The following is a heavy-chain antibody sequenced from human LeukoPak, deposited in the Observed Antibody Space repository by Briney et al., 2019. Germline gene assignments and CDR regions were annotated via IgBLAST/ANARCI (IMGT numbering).Heavy chain of an antibody. J-gene: IGHJ4*02. CDR2: TSGSGGST. V-gene: IGHV3-23*01. Sequence: GGPLRLSCAPSGFTLSSYAMSWVPEAPGEGVGWVSDTSGSGGSTYYADYANGRFTISRNNSKNTLYLQMNNLSAEDTAVYACAKCPNFGLLDWLSSSNYFDYWGQGTLVTVSS. CDR1: GFTLSSYA. D-gene: IGHD3/OR15-3a*01. CDR3: AKCPNFGLLDWLSSSNYFDY.